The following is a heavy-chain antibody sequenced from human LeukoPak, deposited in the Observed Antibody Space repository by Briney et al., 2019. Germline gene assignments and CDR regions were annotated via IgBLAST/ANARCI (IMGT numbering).Heavy chain of an antibody. Sequence: GASVKVSCKASGYTFTSYGISWVRQAPGQGLEWMGWISAYNGNTNYAQKLQGRVTMTTDTSTSTAYMELRSLRSDDTAVYYCARDRRSGFWSGYRNFDYWGQGTLVTVSS. D-gene: IGHD3-3*01. CDR3: ARDRRSGFWSGYRNFDY. V-gene: IGHV1-18*01. CDR1: GYTFTSYG. CDR2: ISAYNGNT. J-gene: IGHJ4*02.